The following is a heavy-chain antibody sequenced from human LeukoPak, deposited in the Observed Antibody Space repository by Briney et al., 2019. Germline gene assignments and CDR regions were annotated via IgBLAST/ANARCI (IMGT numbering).Heavy chain of an antibody. CDR3: ARDRSGYSEYYFDY. Sequence: SETLSLTCTVSGGSTNTYCWSWIRQPAEKGLEWIGRIYPSGSTYYNPSLKSRVTISIDKSKIQFSLRLTSVTAADTAVYYCARDRSGYSEYYFDYWGQGSLVTVSS. V-gene: IGHV4-4*07. CDR2: IYPSGST. J-gene: IGHJ4*02. D-gene: IGHD5-12*01. CDR1: GGSTNTYC.